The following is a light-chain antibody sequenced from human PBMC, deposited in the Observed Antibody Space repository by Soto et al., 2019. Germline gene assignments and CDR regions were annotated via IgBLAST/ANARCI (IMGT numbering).Light chain of an antibody. J-gene: IGKJ1*01. Sequence: IASTQCPRTLLSSPGHVAIPRLRASQSVSSYLALYQQKLGQAPRLLIYDASNRATGIPARFSGSGSGADFTLTISSREPEDFAVYYCQQRSNWPSFGQGTKVEIK. CDR3: QQRSNWPS. CDR2: DAS. CDR1: QSVSSY. V-gene: IGKV3-11*01.